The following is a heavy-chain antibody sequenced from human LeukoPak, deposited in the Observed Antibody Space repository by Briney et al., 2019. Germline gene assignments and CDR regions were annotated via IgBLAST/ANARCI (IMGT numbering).Heavy chain of an antibody. CDR3: AKFQQAYGDYDGFDQ. CDR2: ISRSGGRT. D-gene: IGHD4-17*01. Sequence: HPGGSLRLSCAASGFTFSNYGLSWVRQAPGMGLEWVSTISRSGGRTHYADSVKGRFTISRDSSKNTLYLQMNSLRAEDTAVYYCAKFQQAYGDYDGFDQWGQGTLVTVSS. V-gene: IGHV3-23*01. CDR1: GFTFSNYG. J-gene: IGHJ4*02.